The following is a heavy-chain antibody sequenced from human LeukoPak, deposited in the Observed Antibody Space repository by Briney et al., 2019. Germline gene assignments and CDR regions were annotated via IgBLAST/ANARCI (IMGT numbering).Heavy chain of an antibody. V-gene: IGHV3-64D*09. CDR2: ISSNGGST. CDR1: GFTFSSYY. Sequence: GGSLPLSCAASGFTFSSYYMHYVRQAPGKGLEYVSAISSNGGSTYYADSVKGRFTISRDDSKNTCYLKMSSLRAEDTAVYYCVTNYDISTMYYGMVLWREGTTLTVSS. CDR3: VTNYDISTMYYGMVL. D-gene: IGHD3-9*01. J-gene: IGHJ6*01.